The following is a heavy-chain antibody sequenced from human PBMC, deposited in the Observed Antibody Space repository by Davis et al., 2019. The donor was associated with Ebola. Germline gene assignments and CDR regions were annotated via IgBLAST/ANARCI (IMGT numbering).Heavy chain of an antibody. CDR2: ISYDGSNK. CDR1: GFTFSSYG. J-gene: IGHJ4*02. CDR3: AKEFSWIQLWSGYFDY. D-gene: IGHD5-18*01. Sequence: GESLKISCAASGFTFSSYGMHWVRQAPGKGLEWVAVISYDGSNKYYADSVKGRFTISRDNSKNTLYLQMNSLRAEDTAVYYCAKEFSWIQLWSGYFDYWGQGTLVTVSS. V-gene: IGHV3-30*18.